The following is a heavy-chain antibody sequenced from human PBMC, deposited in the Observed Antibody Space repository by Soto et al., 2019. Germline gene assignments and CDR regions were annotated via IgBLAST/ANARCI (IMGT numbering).Heavy chain of an antibody. D-gene: IGHD6-13*01. CDR2: IIPIFGTA. V-gene: IGHV1-69*06. CDR1: GGTFSSYA. J-gene: IGHJ4*02. CDR3: ARCPYAAAGTFFDY. Sequence: QVQLVQSGAEVKKPGSSVKVSCKASGGTFSSYAISWVRQAPGQGLEWMGGIIPIFGTANYAQKFQGRAMITADKSTGTAYMALCTLSSEDPAVYYCARCPYAAAGTFFDYWCQGTLLTVSS.